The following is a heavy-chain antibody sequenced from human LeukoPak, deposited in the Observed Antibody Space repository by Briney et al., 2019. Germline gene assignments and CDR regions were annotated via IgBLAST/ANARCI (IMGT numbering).Heavy chain of an antibody. J-gene: IGHJ5*02. CDR2: INHSGST. CDR1: GGSFSGYY. V-gene: IGHV4-34*01. Sequence: SETLSLTCAVYGGSFSGYYWSWIRQPPGKGLEWIGEINHSGSTNYNPSLKSRVTISVDTSKNQFSLKLSSVTAADTAVYCCARGEDSGSLFDPWGQGTLVTVSS. CDR3: ARGEDSGSLFDP. D-gene: IGHD1-26*01.